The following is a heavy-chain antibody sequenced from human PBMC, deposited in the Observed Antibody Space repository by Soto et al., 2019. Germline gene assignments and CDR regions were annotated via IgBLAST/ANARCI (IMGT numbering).Heavy chain of an antibody. D-gene: IGHD3-10*01. CDR3: ARRRLLWFGELGWFDP. Sequence: QVQLQQWGAGLLKPSETLSLTCAVYGGSFSGYYWSWIRQPPGKGLEWIGEINHSGSTNYNPSLKSRVTISVDTSKNQFSLKLSSVTAADTAVYYCARRRLLWFGELGWFDPWGQGTLVTVSS. CDR1: GGSFSGYY. J-gene: IGHJ5*02. CDR2: INHSGST. V-gene: IGHV4-34*01.